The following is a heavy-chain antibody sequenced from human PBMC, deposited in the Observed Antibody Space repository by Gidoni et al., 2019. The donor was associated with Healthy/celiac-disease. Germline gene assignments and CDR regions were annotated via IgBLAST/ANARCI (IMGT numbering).Heavy chain of an antibody. CDR3: AKDGQLWLRFDY. V-gene: IGHV3-23*01. CDR1: GFTFSSYA. D-gene: IGHD5-18*01. CDR2: ISGSGGST. Sequence: EVQLLESGGGLVQPGGSLRLSCAASGFTFSSYAMGWVRQAPGKGLEWVSAISGSGGSTYYADSVKGRFTISRDNSKNTLYLQMNSLRAEDTAVYYCAKDGQLWLRFDYWGQGTLVTVSS. J-gene: IGHJ4*02.